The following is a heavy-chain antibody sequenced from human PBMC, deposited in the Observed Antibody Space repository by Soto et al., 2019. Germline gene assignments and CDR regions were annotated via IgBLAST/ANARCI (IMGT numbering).Heavy chain of an antibody. V-gene: IGHV4-34*01. D-gene: IGHD3-10*01. J-gene: IGHJ4*02. CDR3: VTSLWFGTQPEI. Sequence: QVQLQHWGAGLLKPSETLSLTCAVYGGSFSGYYWPWFRQPPGKGLEWIGEISPSGTTKYIPSLKSRVTISADTSKNQFSLKVTSVTAADTAVYYCVTSLWFGTQPEIWGQGALVTVSS. CDR2: ISPSGTT. CDR1: GGSFSGYY.